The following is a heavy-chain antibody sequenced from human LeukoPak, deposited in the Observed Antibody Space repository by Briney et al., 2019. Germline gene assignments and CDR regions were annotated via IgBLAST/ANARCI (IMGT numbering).Heavy chain of an antibody. CDR3: ARDSKRITMIVVVPRGMDV. CDR2: IYHSGST. D-gene: IGHD3-22*01. CDR1: SYSISSGYY. Sequence: SETLSLTCTVSSYSISSGYYWGWIRQPPGKGLEWIGSIYHSGSTYYNPSLKSRVTISVDTSKNQFSLKLSSVTAADTAVYYCARDSKRITMIVVVPRGMDVWGQGTTVTVSS. V-gene: IGHV4-38-2*02. J-gene: IGHJ6*02.